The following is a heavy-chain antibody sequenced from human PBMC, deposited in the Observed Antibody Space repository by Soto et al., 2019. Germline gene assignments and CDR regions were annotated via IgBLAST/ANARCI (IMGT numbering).Heavy chain of an antibody. D-gene: IGHD6-19*01. V-gene: IGHV4-59*08. CDR2: IYYSGST. CDR1: GGSISSYY. Sequence: SETLSLTCTVSGGSISSYYWSWIRQPPGKGLEWIGYIYYSGSTNYNPSLKSRVTISVDTSKNQFSLKLSSVTAADTAVYYCARHGDLPGIAVAVGYYYYSMDVWGKGTTVTVSS. J-gene: IGHJ6*03. CDR3: ARHGDLPGIAVAVGYYYYSMDV.